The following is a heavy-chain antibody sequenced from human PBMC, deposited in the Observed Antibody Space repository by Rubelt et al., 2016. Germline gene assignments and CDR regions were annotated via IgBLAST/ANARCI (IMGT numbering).Heavy chain of an antibody. CDR1: GGSFSGYY. CDR3: ARGSQWLVLEGLDY. D-gene: IGHD6-19*01. Sequence: QVQLQQWGAGLLKPSETLSLTCAVYGGSFSGYYWSWIRQPPGKGLEWIGEINHSGSTNYNPSLRSRVSISGDTSKNQFSLKLSSATAADTAVYYCARGSQWLVLEGLDYWGQGTLVTVSS. CDR2: INHSGST. V-gene: IGHV4-34*01. J-gene: IGHJ4*02.